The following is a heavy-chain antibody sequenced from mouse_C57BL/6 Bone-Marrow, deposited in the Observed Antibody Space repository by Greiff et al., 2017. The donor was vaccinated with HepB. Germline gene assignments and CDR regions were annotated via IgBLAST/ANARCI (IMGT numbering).Heavy chain of an antibody. J-gene: IGHJ1*03. CDR3: GFYVDGWYWYFGG. D-gene: IGHD1-1*01. CDR1: GYSFTDYN. CDR2: INPNYGTT. V-gene: IGHV1-39*01. Sequence: VQLQQSGPELVKPGASVKISCKASGYSFTDYNMNWVKQSNGKSLEWIGVINPNYGTTSYNQKFKGKATLTVDQSSSTAYMQLNSLTSEDSAVYDCGFYVDGWYWYFGGRGTGTTVTVAS.